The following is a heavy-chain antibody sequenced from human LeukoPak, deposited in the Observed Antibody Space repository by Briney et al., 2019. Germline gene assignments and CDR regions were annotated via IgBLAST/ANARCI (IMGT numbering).Heavy chain of an antibody. CDR3: ARQWGRGSGSYLAY. J-gene: IGHJ4*02. CDR2: IYPGDSDT. Sequence: GESLKISCKGSGHSFSSHWIAWVRQMPGKGLEWMGVIYPGDSDTTYSPSFQGQVTISVDKFISTAYLQWGSLRASDTAMYYCARQWGRGSGSYLAYWGQGTVVTVSS. CDR1: GHSFSSHW. D-gene: IGHD3-10*01. V-gene: IGHV5-51*01.